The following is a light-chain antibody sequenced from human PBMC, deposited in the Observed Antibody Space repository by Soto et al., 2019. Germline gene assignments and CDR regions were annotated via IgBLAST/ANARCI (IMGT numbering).Light chain of an antibody. CDR2: GAF. Sequence: DMVLTQSPGTLSLSPGERCTLSCSSSQIVTSDYLAWYHQAPGQAPRLLIYGAFNRATGISDRFSGSGSGTDLTLSISKLEPGDFGVYFCHQYGKSPRTFGQGTKVDIK. V-gene: IGKV3-20*01. J-gene: IGKJ1*01. CDR3: HQYGKSPRT. CDR1: QIVTSDY.